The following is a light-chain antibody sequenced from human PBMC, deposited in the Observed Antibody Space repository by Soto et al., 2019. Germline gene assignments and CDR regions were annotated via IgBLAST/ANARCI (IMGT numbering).Light chain of an antibody. CDR1: SSDVGGYNY. J-gene: IGLJ1*01. CDR2: DVS. Sequence: QSALTQPRSVSGSPGQSITISCTGTSSDVGGYNYVSWYRQHPGKAPKLMIYDVSKRPSGVPDRFSGSKSGNTASLTISGPQAKDEADYYSCSFEGSSTHYFSGPGTKLTVL. CDR3: CSFEGSSTHYF. V-gene: IGLV2-11*01.